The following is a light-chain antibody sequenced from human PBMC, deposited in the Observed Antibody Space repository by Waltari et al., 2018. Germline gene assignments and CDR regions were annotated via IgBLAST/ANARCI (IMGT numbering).Light chain of an antibody. CDR2: KAA. J-gene: IGKJ2*01. CDR3: QQSYSSPYT. V-gene: IGKV1-39*01. CDR1: QSISSY. Sequence: DIQMTQSPSSLSASVGDRVVITCRASQSISSYLNWYQQETGKAPKLLIYKAANLQSGVPSRFGGSGSGTDFTLTIISLQPEDFATYYCQQSYSSPYTFGQGTKVEIK.